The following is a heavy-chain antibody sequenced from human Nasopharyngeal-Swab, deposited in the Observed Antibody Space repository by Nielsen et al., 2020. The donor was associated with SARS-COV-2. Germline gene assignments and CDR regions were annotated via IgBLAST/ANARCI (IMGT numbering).Heavy chain of an antibody. CDR2: IRGKAYGGTT. Sequence: WIRQPPGKGLEWVGFIRGKAYGGTTEYAASVKGRFTISRDDSKSIAYLQMNSLKTEDTAVYYCTRDRLAVTTYYYYYYMDVWGKGTTVTVSS. V-gene: IGHV3-49*02. J-gene: IGHJ6*03. D-gene: IGHD4-11*01. CDR3: TRDRLAVTTYYYYYYMDV.